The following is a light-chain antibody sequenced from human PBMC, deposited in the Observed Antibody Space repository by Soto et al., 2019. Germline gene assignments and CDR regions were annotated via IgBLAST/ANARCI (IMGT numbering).Light chain of an antibody. CDR1: QSISSW. CDR3: QQYNSYPWT. V-gene: IGKV1-5*03. J-gene: IGKJ1*01. Sequence: DIQMTPSPSTLSASVGDRVTITCRASQSISSWLAWYQQKPGKAPKLLIYKASSLESGVPSRFSGSVSGPEFTLTISSLQPDDFATYYCQQYNSYPWTFGQGTKGEIK. CDR2: KAS.